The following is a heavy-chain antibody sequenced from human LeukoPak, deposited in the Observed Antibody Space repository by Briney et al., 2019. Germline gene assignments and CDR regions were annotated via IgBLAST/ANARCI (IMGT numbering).Heavy chain of an antibody. CDR2: IYPGDSDT. CDR1: GYSFTSYW. V-gene: IGHV5-51*01. CDR3: ARQYRSGYYYDDDAFDI. J-gene: IGHJ3*02. D-gene: IGHD3-22*01. Sequence: GESLKISCKGSGYSFTSYWIGWVRPMPGKGVEWMGIIYPGDSDTRYSPSFQGQVTISADKSISTAYLQWSSLKASDTAMYYCARQYRSGYYYDDDAFDIWGQGTMVTVSS.